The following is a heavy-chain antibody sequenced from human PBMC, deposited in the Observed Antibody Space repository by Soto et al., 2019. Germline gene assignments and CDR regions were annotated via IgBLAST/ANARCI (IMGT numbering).Heavy chain of an antibody. CDR1: GYSFTSHW. CDR2: IYPGDSDT. D-gene: IGHD3-3*01. V-gene: IGHV5-51*01. J-gene: IGHJ6*02. Sequence: RGESLKISCKGSGYSFTSHWIGWVRQMPGKGLEWMGIIYPGDSDTRYSPSFQGQVTISADKSIPTAYLQWSSLKASDTAMYYCARHFPPDSPEYYFSGMDVWGQGTTVNVSS. CDR3: ARHFPPDSPEYYFSGMDV.